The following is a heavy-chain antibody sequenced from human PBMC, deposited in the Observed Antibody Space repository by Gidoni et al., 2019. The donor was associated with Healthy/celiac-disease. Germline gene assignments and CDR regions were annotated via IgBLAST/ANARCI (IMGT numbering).Heavy chain of an antibody. V-gene: IGHV4-59*08. D-gene: IGHD1-26*01. CDR1: GGPISSYY. CDR2: IYYSGRT. CDR3: GRLRGELQSGMDV. Sequence: VQLQESGPGLVTPSETLSLNCPLAGGPISSYYWSWIRQPPGTGLELIGYIYYSGRTNYNLSSKSRVTISVDTSKNQFSLKLSSVTAADTAVYYCGRLRGELQSGMDVWGQGTTVTVSS. J-gene: IGHJ6*02.